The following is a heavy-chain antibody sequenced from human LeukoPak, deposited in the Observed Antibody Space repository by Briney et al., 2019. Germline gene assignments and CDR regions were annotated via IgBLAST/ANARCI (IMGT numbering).Heavy chain of an antibody. Sequence: SETLSLTCAVYGGSFSGYYWNWIRQPPGKGLEWIGEINHSGSTNYNPSLMSRVIISVDTSKNQFSLKLSSVTAADTAVYYCARRYGSGSLSPFDYWGQGTLVTVSS. CDR1: GGSFSGYY. V-gene: IGHV4-34*01. CDR2: INHSGST. CDR3: ARRYGSGSLSPFDY. D-gene: IGHD3-10*01. J-gene: IGHJ4*02.